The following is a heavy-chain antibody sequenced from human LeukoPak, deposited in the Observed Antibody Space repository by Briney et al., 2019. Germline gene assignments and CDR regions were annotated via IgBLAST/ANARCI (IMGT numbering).Heavy chain of an antibody. J-gene: IGHJ3*02. CDR1: TFTFSSYG. D-gene: IGHD3-3*01. V-gene: IGHV3-33*01. CDR2: IWYDGTNK. Sequence: GSLRLSCAASTFTFSSYGMHWVRQAPGKGLEWVAVIWYDGTNKYYADSVKGRFTISRDNSKNTVYLEMNSLRAEDTAVYYCARDGVVPLEIGDVFDIWGQGTVVTVSS. CDR3: ARDGVVPLEIGDVFDI.